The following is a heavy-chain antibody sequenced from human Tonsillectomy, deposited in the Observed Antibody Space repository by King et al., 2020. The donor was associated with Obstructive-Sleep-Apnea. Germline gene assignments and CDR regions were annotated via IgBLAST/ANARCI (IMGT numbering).Heavy chain of an antibody. CDR1: GFTVSSTY. J-gene: IGHJ4*02. D-gene: IGHD5-18*01. Sequence: VQLVESGGGLVQPGGSLRLSCAVSGFTVSSTYMSWGRQAPGKGLEGVSTLYSGGSTDYAASVKGRFTISRDTSKNTLYLQMNSLRAEGTAVYFCARGLGYSYGYSFDYWGQGTLVTVSS. CDR2: LYSGGST. V-gene: IGHV3-66*01. CDR3: ARGLGYSYGYSFDY.